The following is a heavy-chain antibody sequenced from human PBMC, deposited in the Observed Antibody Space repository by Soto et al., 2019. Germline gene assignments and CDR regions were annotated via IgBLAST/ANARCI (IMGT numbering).Heavy chain of an antibody. J-gene: IGHJ6*03. D-gene: IGHD6-19*01. CDR2: IIPILGIA. CDR3: ARGGPDSSGWYSYYMDV. V-gene: IGHV1-69*02. Sequence: SVKVSCKASGGTFSSYTISWVRQAPGQGLEWMGRIIPILGIANYAQKFQGRVTITADKSTSTAYMELSSLRSEDTAVYYCARGGPDSSGWYSYYMDVWGKGTTVTVYS. CDR1: GGTFSSYT.